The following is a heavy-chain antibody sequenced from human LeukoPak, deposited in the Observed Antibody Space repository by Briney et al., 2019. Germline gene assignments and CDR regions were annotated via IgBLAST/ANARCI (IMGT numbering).Heavy chain of an antibody. CDR2: INQGEGEK. Sequence: GGSLRLSCVDSGFTFSSHWMSWVRQAPGKGLEWVANINQGEGEKYYVDSVKGRFTISRDNAKNSLSLQMNGLRVEDTAVYYCARAGSFWHYVYWGQGTLVTVSS. D-gene: IGHD1-7*01. CDR3: ARAGSFWHYVY. V-gene: IGHV3-7*01. CDR1: GFTFSSHW. J-gene: IGHJ4*02.